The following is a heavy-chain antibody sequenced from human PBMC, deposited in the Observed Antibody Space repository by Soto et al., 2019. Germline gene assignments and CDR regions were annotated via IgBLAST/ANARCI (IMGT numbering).Heavy chain of an antibody. CDR3: ATSIYSTSWFGHYNMDV. CDR1: GYTFRSQG. Sequence: QVHLVQSGAEVKKPGASVKVSCKTSGYTFRSQGITWVRQAPGQGLEWMGCIRVYNGKTYYEESLQGRVTMTTDTSTSTAHMELRNLRSDDTAVYYCATSIYSTSWFGHYNMDVWGQGTTVTVSS. D-gene: IGHD2-21*01. V-gene: IGHV1-18*01. CDR2: IRVYNGKT. J-gene: IGHJ6*03.